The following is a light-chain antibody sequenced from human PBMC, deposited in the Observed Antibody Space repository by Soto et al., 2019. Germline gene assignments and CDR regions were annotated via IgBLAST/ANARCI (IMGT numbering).Light chain of an antibody. CDR2: DAS. J-gene: IGKJ4*01. CDR1: QSVRSNY. V-gene: IGKV3-20*01. Sequence: EIVLTQSPGTLSLSPGETATLSCRASQSVRSNYLAWYQQKPGQAPRFLSYDASSRATGIPDRFSGSGSGTDFTLTISRLEPEDLAVYCCQQYGSSPHTFGGGTKVEIK. CDR3: QQYGSSPHT.